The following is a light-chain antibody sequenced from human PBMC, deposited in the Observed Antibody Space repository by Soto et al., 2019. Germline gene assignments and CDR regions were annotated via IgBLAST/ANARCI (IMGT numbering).Light chain of an antibody. CDR3: CSFAGGATFV. Sequence: QSALTQPASVSGSPGQSITISCTGTSNDVGGYDLVSWYQHHPGKAPKLIIYEATQRPSGVSDRFSGSKSGNTASLTISALQAEDEADYSCCSFAGGATFVFGGGTKLTVL. J-gene: IGLJ2*01. CDR1: SNDVGGYDL. CDR2: EAT. V-gene: IGLV2-23*02.